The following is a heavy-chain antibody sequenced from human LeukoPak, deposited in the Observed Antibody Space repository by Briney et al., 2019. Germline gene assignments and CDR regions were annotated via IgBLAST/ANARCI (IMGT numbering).Heavy chain of an antibody. CDR3: ARETTWGENWFDP. Sequence: PSETLSLTCTVSGGSISSYYWSWIRQPPGKGLEWIGYIYYSGSTNYNPSLKSRVTISVDTSKNQFSLKLSSVTAADTAVYYCARETTWGENWFDPWGQGTLVTVYS. V-gene: IGHV4-59*01. CDR1: GGSISSYY. J-gene: IGHJ5*02. CDR2: IYYSGST. D-gene: IGHD4-17*01.